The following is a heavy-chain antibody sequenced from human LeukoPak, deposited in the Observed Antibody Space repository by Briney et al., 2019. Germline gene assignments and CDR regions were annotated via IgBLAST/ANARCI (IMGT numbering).Heavy chain of an antibody. CDR2: MYYSGSA. CDR1: GGSISSSTYY. J-gene: IGHJ1*01. V-gene: IGHV4-39*07. Sequence: SETLSLTCTVSGGSISSSTYYWGWIRQPPGKGLEWIGSMYYSGSAYYNPSLKSRVTISVDTSKNQFSLKLTSVTAADTAVYYCARDPGLGYCSGGSCYWHWGQGTLVTVSS. D-gene: IGHD2-15*01. CDR3: ARDPGLGYCSGGSCYWH.